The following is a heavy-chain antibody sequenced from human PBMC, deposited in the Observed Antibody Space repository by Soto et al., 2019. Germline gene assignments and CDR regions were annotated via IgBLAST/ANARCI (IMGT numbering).Heavy chain of an antibody. CDR3: ARDKVTMIVVVIGLYGMDV. CDR1: GGTFSSYA. D-gene: IGHD3-22*01. Sequence: RASVKVSCKASGGTFSSYAISWVRQAPGQGLEWMGGIIPIFGTANYAQKFQGRVTITADESTSTAYMELSSLRSEDTAVYYCARDKVTMIVVVIGLYGMDVWGQGTTVTVSS. V-gene: IGHV1-69*13. CDR2: IIPIFGTA. J-gene: IGHJ6*02.